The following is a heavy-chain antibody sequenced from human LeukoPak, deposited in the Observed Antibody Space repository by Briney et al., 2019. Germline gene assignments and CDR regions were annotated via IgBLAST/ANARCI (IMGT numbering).Heavy chain of an antibody. D-gene: IGHD2-15*01. V-gene: IGHV3-30*04. CDR1: GFTFSKYS. CDR3: ARGRVVPATRLDY. Sequence: GGSLRLSCAASGFTFSKYSMHWVRQAPGKGLEWVTVISYGGNYKYYADSVKGRFTISRDNSHYTLYLQLSNLTTDDTAVYYCARGRVVPATRLDYWGRGTLVTVSS. CDR2: ISYGGNYK. J-gene: IGHJ4*02.